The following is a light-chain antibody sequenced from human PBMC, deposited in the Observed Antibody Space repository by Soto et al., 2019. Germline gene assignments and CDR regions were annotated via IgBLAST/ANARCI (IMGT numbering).Light chain of an antibody. CDR2: GAS. J-gene: IGKJ4*01. Sequence: DIVLTQSPGTLSLSPGERATLSCRASQSVSSSHLAWYQQKPGQAPRLFIYGASSRATGIPDRFSGSGSGTDFTRTISRLQPEDFAVYYCQQYGSSLTLGGGTKVEIK. V-gene: IGKV3-20*01. CDR3: QQYGSSLT. CDR1: QSVSSSH.